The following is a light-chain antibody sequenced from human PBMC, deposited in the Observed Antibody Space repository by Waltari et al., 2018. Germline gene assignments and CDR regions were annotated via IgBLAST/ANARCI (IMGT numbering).Light chain of an antibody. J-gene: IGLJ3*02. V-gene: IGLV1-44*01. CDR3: AAWDDSLNGLWV. CDR2: SND. CDR1: SSNIGKNI. Sequence: QSVLTQPPSASGTPWQRVTISWSGSSSNIGKNIVNWYQQLPGTAPKLLIHSNDQRPSGVPDRFSGSKSGTSASLAISGLQSEDEADYYCAAWDDSLNGLWVFGGGTKLTVL.